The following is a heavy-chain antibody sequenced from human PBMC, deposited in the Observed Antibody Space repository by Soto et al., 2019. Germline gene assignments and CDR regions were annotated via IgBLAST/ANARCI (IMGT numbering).Heavy chain of an antibody. V-gene: IGHV3-33*06. CDR3: AKLSGRRGDGTGFDY. J-gene: IGHJ4*02. D-gene: IGHD3-16*01. Sequence: QVQLVESGGGVVQPGRSLRLSCAASGFTFSSYGMHWVRQAPGKGLEWVAVIWYDGSNKYYADSVKGRFTISRDNSKNTLYLQMNSLRAEDTAVYYCAKLSGRRGDGTGFDYWGQGTLVTVSS. CDR1: GFTFSSYG. CDR2: IWYDGSNK.